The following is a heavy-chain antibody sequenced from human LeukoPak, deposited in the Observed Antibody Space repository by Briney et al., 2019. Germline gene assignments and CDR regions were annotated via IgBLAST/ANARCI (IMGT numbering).Heavy chain of an antibody. Sequence: SETLSLTCTGSGGSISSYYWSWVRQPPGKGLEWIGYFYYSGSPDYNPSLKSLVTISVDASKIQFSLNLSSVTAADTAVYSCARDSSAHFDYWGQGTLVTASS. CDR2: FYYSGSP. CDR3: ARDSSAHFDY. J-gene: IGHJ4*02. V-gene: IGHV4-59*01. CDR1: GGSISSYY.